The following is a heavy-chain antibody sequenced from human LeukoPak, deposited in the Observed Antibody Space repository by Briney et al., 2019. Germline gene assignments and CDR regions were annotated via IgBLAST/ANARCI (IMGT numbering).Heavy chain of an antibody. CDR2: INPNSGGT. CDR3: ARDGDCTNGVCYPFFDY. CDR1: GYTFTGYY. Sequence: ASVKVSCKASGYTFTGYYMHWVRQAPGQGLEWMGWINPNSGGTNYAQKFQGRVTMTRDTSISTAYIELSRLRSDDTAVYYCARDGDCTNGVCYPFFDYWGQGTLVTVSS. D-gene: IGHD2-8*01. V-gene: IGHV1-2*02. J-gene: IGHJ4*02.